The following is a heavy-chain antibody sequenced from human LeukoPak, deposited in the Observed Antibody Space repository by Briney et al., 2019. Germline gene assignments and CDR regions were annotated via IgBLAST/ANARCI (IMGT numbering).Heavy chain of an antibody. CDR1: GFTFSSYG. V-gene: IGHV3-33*01. D-gene: IGHD6-6*01. CDR3: ARERGYSSSFCPGY. CDR2: IWYDGSNK. J-gene: IGHJ4*02. Sequence: GRSLRLSCAASGFTFSSYGRHWVRQAPGKGLEWVAVIWYDGSNKYYADSVKGRFTISRDNSKNTLYLQMNSLRAEDTAVYYCARERGYSSSFCPGYWGQGTLVTVSS.